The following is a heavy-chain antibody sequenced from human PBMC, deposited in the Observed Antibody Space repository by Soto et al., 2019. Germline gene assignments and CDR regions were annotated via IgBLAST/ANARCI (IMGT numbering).Heavy chain of an antibody. V-gene: IGHV1-18*01. J-gene: IGHJ3*02. CDR2: ISAYNGNT. D-gene: IGHD3-3*01. Sequence: ASVKVSCKASGYTFTSYGISWVRQAPGQGLEWMGWISAYNGNTNYAQKLQGRVTMTTDTSTSTACMELRSLRSDDTAVYYCARTNYYDFWSGYYRAFDIWGQGTMVTVSS. CDR3: ARTNYYDFWSGYYRAFDI. CDR1: GYTFTSYG.